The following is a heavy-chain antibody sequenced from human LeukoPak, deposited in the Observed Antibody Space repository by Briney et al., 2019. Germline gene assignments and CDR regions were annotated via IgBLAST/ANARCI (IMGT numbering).Heavy chain of an antibody. CDR1: GYTFTSYG. D-gene: IGHD6-19*01. V-gene: IGHV1-18*01. Sequence: GASVKVSCKASGYTFTSYGISWVRQAPGQGLEWMGWISAYNGNTNYAQKLQGRVTMTTDTSTSTAYMELRSLRSDDTAVYYCARVFQGAVAGGEDVWGQGTTVTVSS. J-gene: IGHJ6*02. CDR2: ISAYNGNT. CDR3: ARVFQGAVAGGEDV.